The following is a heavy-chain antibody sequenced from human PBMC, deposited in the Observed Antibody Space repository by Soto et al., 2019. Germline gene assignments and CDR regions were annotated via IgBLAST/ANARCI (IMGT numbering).Heavy chain of an antibody. CDR1: GFTFSTYS. CDR3: KRDNGIAYAMDV. V-gene: IGHV3-21*05. CDR2: IGHGYNI. J-gene: IGHJ6*02. Sequence: GGSLRLSCAASGFTFSTYSMNWVRQAPGKGLEWLSYIGHGYNIYYADSVKGRFTISRDNARNSLHLQMNSLRDDDTAVYYCKRDNGIAYAMDVLGQGTTVTVSS. D-gene: IGHD6-13*01.